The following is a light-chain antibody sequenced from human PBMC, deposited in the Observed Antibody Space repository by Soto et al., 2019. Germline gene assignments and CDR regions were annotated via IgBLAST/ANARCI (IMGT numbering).Light chain of an antibody. Sequence: DIQLTQSPSFLSASVGDRVTVSCRASQDISTSLAWFQQKAGKVPQLLVYPASTLQDGVPSRFSGSGSGTYFTLTINNLQAEDFATYYCQQYNSYPWTFGQGTKVDIK. CDR2: PAS. CDR1: QDISTS. J-gene: IGKJ1*01. CDR3: QQYNSYPWT. V-gene: IGKV1-9*01.